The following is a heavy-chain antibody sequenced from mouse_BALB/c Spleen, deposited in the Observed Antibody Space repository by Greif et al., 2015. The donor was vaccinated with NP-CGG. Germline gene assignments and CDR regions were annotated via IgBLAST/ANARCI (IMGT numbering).Heavy chain of an antibody. J-gene: IGHJ2*01. Sequence: VQLQQSGPGLVKPSQSLSLTCTVTGYSITSDYAWNWIRQYPGNKLEWMGYISYSGSTSYNPSLKSRISITRDTSKNQFFLQLNSVTTEDTATYYCARYYYGSSYYFDYWGQGTTLTVSS. D-gene: IGHD1-1*01. V-gene: IGHV3-2*02. CDR3: ARYYYGSSYYFDY. CDR2: ISYSGST. CDR1: GYSITSDYA.